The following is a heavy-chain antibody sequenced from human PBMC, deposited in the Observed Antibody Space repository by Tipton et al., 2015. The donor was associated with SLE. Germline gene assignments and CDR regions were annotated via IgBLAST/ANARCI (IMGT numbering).Heavy chain of an antibody. D-gene: IGHD3-22*01. J-gene: IGHJ3*02. Sequence: LRLSCTVSGGSISSSSYYWGWIRQPPGKGLEWIGSIYYSGSTYYNPSLKSRVTISVDTSKNQFSLKLSSVTAADTAVYYCARDVVTYYYDSSGYSASAFDIWGQGTMVTVSS. V-gene: IGHV4-39*02. CDR2: IYYSGST. CDR3: ARDVVTYYYDSSGYSASAFDI. CDR1: GGSISSSSYY.